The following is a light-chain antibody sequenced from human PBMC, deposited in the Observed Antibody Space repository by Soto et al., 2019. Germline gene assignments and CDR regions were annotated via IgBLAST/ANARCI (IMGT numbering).Light chain of an antibody. CDR2: DNN. CDR3: GTWDNSLSAGV. Sequence: QSVLTQPPSVSAAPGQKVTLSCSGSSSNLEINYVSWYQQLPGTAPKLLIYDNNKRTSGIPDRFSGSKSGTSATLGITGLQTGDEAEYYCGTWDNSLSAGVFGGGTKLTVL. CDR1: SSNLEINY. V-gene: IGLV1-51*01. J-gene: IGLJ2*01.